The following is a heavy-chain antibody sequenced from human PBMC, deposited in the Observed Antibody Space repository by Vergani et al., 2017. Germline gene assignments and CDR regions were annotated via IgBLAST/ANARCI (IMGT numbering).Heavy chain of an antibody. D-gene: IGHD3-9*01. CDR3: SRGEVYDIVTPPFDY. J-gene: IGHJ4*02. Sequence: VQLVQSGAEVKKPGASVKVSCKASGSTFTSYGISWLRQAPGQGLEWMGWISAYNGNTHYAQKLQGRVTMTTDTSTSTAYMELRRLRSDDTAVYYCSRGEVYDIVTPPFDYWGQGTLVTVSS. CDR1: GSTFTSYG. V-gene: IGHV1-18*01. CDR2: ISAYNGNT.